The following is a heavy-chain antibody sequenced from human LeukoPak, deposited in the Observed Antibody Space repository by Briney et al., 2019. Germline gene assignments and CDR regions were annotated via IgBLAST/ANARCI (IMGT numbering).Heavy chain of an antibody. CDR2: ISWNSAIR. D-gene: IGHD5-24*01. V-gene: IGHV3-9*01. Sequence: PGGSLRLSCAASGFNFNDYAVHWVRQTPGKGLEWVSGISWNSAIRNYADSVKGRFTISRDNAKNSLYLQMNSLIPEDTALYYCAKDRGGGGYNFFDYRGQGTLVTVSS. J-gene: IGHJ4*02. CDR3: AKDRGGGGYNFFDY. CDR1: GFNFNDYA.